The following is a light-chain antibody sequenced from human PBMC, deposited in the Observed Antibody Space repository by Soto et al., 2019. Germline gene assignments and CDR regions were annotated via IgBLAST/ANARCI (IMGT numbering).Light chain of an antibody. CDR1: QSVSSSY. J-gene: IGKJ1*01. V-gene: IGKV3-20*01. CDR2: GAS. Sequence: EIVLSQSPGTPSLSPGERAPLSCRASQSVSSSYLAWYQQKPGQAPRVIIYGASSRATGIPDRFSGSGSGTDFTLTISRLEPEDVAVYYCQQYGSSPRTFGQGTKVDIK. CDR3: QQYGSSPRT.